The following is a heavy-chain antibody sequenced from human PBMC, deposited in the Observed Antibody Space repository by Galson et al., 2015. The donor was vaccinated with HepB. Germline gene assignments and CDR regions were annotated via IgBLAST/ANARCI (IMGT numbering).Heavy chain of an antibody. CDR2: IFHDGSSK. J-gene: IGHJ4*02. V-gene: IGHV3-30*03. CDR3: AANFDV. Sequence: SLRLSCAASGFTFSNYGMHWVRQAPGKGLEWVAVIFHDGSSKYYADSVKGRFTISRDNSKNTLYLQMDSLRAGDTAVYYCAANFDVWGQGTLVIVSS. CDR1: GFTFSNYG.